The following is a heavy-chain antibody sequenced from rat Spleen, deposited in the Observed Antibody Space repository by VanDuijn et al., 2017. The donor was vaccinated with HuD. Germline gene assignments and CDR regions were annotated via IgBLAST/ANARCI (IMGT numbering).Heavy chain of an antibody. CDR2: IFYDGNRA. V-gene: IGHV5S10*01. Sequence: EVQLVESGGGLVQPGRSLKLSCAAAGFTFSDYNMAWVRPAPKQGLEWVATIFYDGNRAYYRDSLKGRFTVSRDNAKSTLYLQMDSLRSEDTATYYCATQSIIRVPLFDYWGQGVMVTVSS. J-gene: IGHJ2*01. CDR1: GFTFSDYN. D-gene: IGHD4-3*01. CDR3: ATQSIIRVPLFDY.